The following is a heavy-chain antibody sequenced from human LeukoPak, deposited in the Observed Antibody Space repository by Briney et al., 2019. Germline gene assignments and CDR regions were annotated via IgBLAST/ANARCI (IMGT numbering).Heavy chain of an antibody. J-gene: IGHJ5*01. CDR3: ARGALDAYDS. V-gene: IGHV3-48*03. D-gene: IGHD5-24*01. CDR2: ISITSNTI. Sequence: GGSLRLSCAASGFSFRDYEMNWVRQAPGKGLEWVSYISITSNTIHYADSVKGRFTISRDNTKNSLHLQTTRLRADDTAVYYCARGALDAYDSWGQGTPVTVSS. CDR1: GFSFRDYE.